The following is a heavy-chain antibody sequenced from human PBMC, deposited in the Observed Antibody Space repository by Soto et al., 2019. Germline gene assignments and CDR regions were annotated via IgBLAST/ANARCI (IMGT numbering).Heavy chain of an antibody. CDR2: IDPSDSYT. V-gene: IGHV5-10-1*01. J-gene: IGHJ1*01. D-gene: IGHD4-17*01. CDR1: GYSFTSYW. Sequence: GESLKISCETSGYSFTSYWINWVRQMPGKGLEWMGRIDPSDSYTEFNPSFQGHVTMSVDTSLSAAYLQWSSLKASDTAIYYCARLPTTVLIAFWGQGTLVTVSS. CDR3: ARLPTTVLIAF.